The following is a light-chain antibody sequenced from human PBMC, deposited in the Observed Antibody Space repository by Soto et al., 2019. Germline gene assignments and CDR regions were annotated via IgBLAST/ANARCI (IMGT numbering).Light chain of an antibody. J-gene: IGKJ3*01. V-gene: IGKV1-39*01. CDR1: QNINSF. CDR3: QQGYSTPLT. CDR2: DAY. Sequence: DIQMSQSPSSLSASVGDRVTITCRASQNINSFLNWYQHKPGKAPEVLIYDAYTLQTGVPSRFSGSGHGTDFTLTISSLQPEDFATYYCQQGYSTPLTFGPGTTVDVK.